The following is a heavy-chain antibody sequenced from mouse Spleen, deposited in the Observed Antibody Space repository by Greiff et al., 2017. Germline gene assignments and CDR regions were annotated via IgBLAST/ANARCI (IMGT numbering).Heavy chain of an antibody. Sequence: VQLQQSGPELVKPGASVKISCKASGYSFTGYYMNWVKQSPEKSLEWIGEINPSTGGTTYNQKFKAKATLTVDKSSSTAYMQLKSLTSEDSAVYYSASEGRIYDGYSDSWGQGTTLTVSS. CDR2: INPSTGGT. D-gene: IGHD2-3*01. CDR3: ASEGRIYDGYSDS. J-gene: IGHJ2*01. V-gene: IGHV1-42*01. CDR1: GYSFTGYY.